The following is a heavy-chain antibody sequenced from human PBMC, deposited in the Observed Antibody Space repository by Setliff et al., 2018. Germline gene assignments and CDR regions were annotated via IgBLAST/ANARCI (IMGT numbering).Heavy chain of an antibody. CDR1: GFTFSSYR. CDR2: IWDDGGNK. CDR3: ARTCSGSGCYAGLES. Sequence: GGSLRLSCAASGFTFSSYRMHWVRQAPGKGLEWVVVIWDDGGNKYHADSVKGRFTISRDNSKNTLYLQMNSLRPEDTAVYYCARTCSGSGCYAGLESWGQGTPVTVPQ. J-gene: IGHJ4*02. D-gene: IGHD2-15*01. V-gene: IGHV3-33*08.